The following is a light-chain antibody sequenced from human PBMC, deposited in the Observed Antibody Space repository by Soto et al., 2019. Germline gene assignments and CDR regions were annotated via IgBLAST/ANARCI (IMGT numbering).Light chain of an antibody. CDR1: QSVGSNY. CDR3: QQYGSSPQT. J-gene: IGKJ5*01. Sequence: EIVLTQSPGTLSLSPGERATLSCKASQSVGSNYLAWYQQKPGQAPRLLIYGASSRATGIPDRFSGSGSGTDFTLTISRLEPEDFAVYYCQQYGSSPQTFGQGTRLEIK. CDR2: GAS. V-gene: IGKV3-20*01.